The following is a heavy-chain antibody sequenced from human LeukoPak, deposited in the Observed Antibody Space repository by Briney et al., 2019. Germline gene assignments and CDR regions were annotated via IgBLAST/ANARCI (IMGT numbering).Heavy chain of an antibody. D-gene: IGHD3-22*01. CDR2: ISGSGGST. CDR3: AKSLRDYDSSGYLYYFDY. Sequence: PGGSLRLSCAASGFTFSSYAMNWVRQAPGKGLEWVSAISGSGGSTHYADSVKGRFTISRDNSKNTLYLQMNSLRAEDTAVYYCAKSLRDYDSSGYLYYFDYWGQGTLVTVSS. CDR1: GFTFSSYA. V-gene: IGHV3-23*01. J-gene: IGHJ4*02.